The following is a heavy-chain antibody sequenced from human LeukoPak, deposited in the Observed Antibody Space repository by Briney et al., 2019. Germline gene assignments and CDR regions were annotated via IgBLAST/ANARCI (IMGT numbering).Heavy chain of an antibody. CDR3: ARTGGWEVATSSFDY. CDR2: IIPIFGTA. CDR1: GGTFSSYA. J-gene: IGHJ4*02. D-gene: IGHD5-24*01. V-gene: IGHV1-69*01. Sequence: AASVKVSCKASGGTFSSYAISWVRQAPGQGLEWMGGIIPIFGTANYAQKFQGRVTITADESTSTAYMELSSLRSEDTAVYYCARTGGWEVATSSFDYWGQGTLVTVSS.